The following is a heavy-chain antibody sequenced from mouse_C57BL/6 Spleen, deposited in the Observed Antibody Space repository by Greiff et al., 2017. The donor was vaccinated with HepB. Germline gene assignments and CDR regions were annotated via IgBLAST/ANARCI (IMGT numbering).Heavy chain of an antibody. CDR1: GYTFTSYW. D-gene: IGHD1-1*01. CDR2: IYPGSGST. J-gene: IGHJ2*01. CDR3: ARSADLPSGDYCYFDY. Sequence: VQLQQPGAELVKPGASVKMSCKASGYTFTSYWITWVKQRPGQGLEWIGDIYPGSGSTNYNEKFKNKATLTVDTSSSTAYMQLSSLTSEDSAVYYGARSADLPSGDYCYFDYWGQGTTLTVSS. V-gene: IGHV1-55*01.